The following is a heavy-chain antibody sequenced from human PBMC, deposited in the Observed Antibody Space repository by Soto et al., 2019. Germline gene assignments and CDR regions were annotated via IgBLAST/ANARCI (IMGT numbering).Heavy chain of an antibody. V-gene: IGHV3-30*18. J-gene: IGHJ4*02. D-gene: IGHD1-20*01. CDR3: AKALGITGTLDY. CDR1: GFSIINAC. CDR2: ISYDGSNK. Sequence: PXVSLRLSCAASGFSIINACMSWVRQAPGKGLEWVAVISYDGSNKYYADSVKGRFTISRDNSKNTLYLQMNSLRAEDTAVYYCAKALGITGTLDYCGQRTLVTVSS.